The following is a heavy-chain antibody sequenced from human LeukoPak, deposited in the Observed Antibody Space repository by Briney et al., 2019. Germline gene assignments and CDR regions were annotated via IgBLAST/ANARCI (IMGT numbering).Heavy chain of an antibody. J-gene: IGHJ4*02. CDR1: GFSLSTSGLG. Sequence: ESGPTLVKPTQTLTLTCTFSGFSLSTSGLGVGWIRQPPGKALEWLAFIFCNDGKPYSSSLKSTFTITKDTFKRQVVLTMTNMDPVDTATYYCAHSSYDSSGYYYFDYWGQGTLVSVSS. CDR3: AHSSYDSSGYYYFDY. V-gene: IGHV2-5*01. D-gene: IGHD3-22*01. CDR2: IFCNDGK.